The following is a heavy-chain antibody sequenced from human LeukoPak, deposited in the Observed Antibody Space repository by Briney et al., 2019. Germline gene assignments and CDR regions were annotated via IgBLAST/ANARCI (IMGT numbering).Heavy chain of an antibody. V-gene: IGHV3-7*01. D-gene: IGHD3-10*01. Sequence: PGGSLRLSCAASGFTFSTYWMSWVRQAPGKGLEWVANIKQHGSEKYYVDSVRGRFTISRDNAKNSLYLQMNSLRAEDTAVYYCARGGGTFDYWGQGTLVTVSS. CDR3: ARGGGTFDY. J-gene: IGHJ4*02. CDR1: GFTFSTYW. CDR2: IKQHGSEK.